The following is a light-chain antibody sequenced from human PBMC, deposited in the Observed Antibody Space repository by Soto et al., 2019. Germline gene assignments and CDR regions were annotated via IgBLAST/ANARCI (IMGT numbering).Light chain of an antibody. CDR2: DVS. V-gene: IGLV2-14*01. CDR1: SSDVGGYNY. CDR3: SSYTSSSVV. J-gene: IGLJ2*01. Sequence: QSALTQPASVSGSPGQSITISCTGTSSDVGGYNYVSWYQQHPGKAPKLMIYDVSNRPSGVSNRFSGSKSGITASLTISGLQAEDEADYYCSSYTSSSVVFGGGTKLTVL.